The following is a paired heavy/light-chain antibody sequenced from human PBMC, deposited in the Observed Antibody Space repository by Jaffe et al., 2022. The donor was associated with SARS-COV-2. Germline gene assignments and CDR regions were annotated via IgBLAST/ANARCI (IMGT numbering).Light chain of an antibody. CDR3: QQYDSSHPVT. Sequence: EIVLTQSPGTLSLSPGERATLSCRASQSVTRNFLAWYQQKPGQAPRLLIYGASSRATAIPVRFSGSGSGTDFTLTISRLEPEDFAVYYCQQYDSSHPVTFGQGTRLEIK. J-gene: IGKJ5*01. CDR2: GAS. V-gene: IGKV3-20*01. CDR1: QSVTRNF.
Heavy chain of an antibody. J-gene: IGHJ4*02. CDR3: ARGLRFYFDTSAYDF. D-gene: IGHD3-22*01. V-gene: IGHV1-18*01. CDR1: GYTFTNYA. CDR2: ISVYNGKT. Sequence: QVQLVQSGAEVKKPGASVKVSCKASGYTFTNYAITWVRQAPGQGLEWLGWISVYNGKTDYAQKVQGRVTMTTDTSTSTAYMELRSLRSDDTAVYFCARGLRFYFDTSAYDFWGQGTLVTVSS.